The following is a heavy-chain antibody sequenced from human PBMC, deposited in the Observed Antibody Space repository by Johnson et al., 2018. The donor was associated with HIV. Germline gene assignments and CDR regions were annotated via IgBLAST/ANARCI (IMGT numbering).Heavy chain of an antibody. CDR1: GFIFSNAW. CDR3: ARDRDSSSWYLAFDI. J-gene: IGHJ3*02. Sequence: MLLVESGGGLVQPGGSLRLSCAPSGFIFSNAWMSWVRQAPGKGLEWVANIKKDGSEKYYVDSVKGRFTISRDNAKNSQYLQMNSLRAEDTAFYYCARDRDSSSWYLAFDIWGQGTMVTVSS. CDR2: IKKDGSEK. D-gene: IGHD6-13*01. V-gene: IGHV3-7*05.